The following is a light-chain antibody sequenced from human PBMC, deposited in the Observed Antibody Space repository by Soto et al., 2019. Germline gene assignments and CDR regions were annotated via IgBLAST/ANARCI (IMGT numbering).Light chain of an antibody. CDR3: QQSYTTPYT. V-gene: IGKV1-39*01. CDR1: QRISNY. J-gene: IGKJ2*01. CDR2: GAS. Sequence: DIQITQSPSSLSASIGDRVTITCRASQRISNYFNWYQQKPGKAPELLIYGASNLQSGVPSRFSGSGSGTEFTLTITSVQPEDVATYFCQQSYTTPYTFGQGTKLEI.